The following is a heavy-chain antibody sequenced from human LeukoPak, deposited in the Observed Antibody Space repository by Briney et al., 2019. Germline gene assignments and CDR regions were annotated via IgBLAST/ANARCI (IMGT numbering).Heavy chain of an antibody. CDR2: IKSKTDGGTT. J-gene: IGHJ6*03. CDR1: GFTFSNAW. CDR3: TTDLVLRVPVVPAPPVGDYYCYMDV. V-gene: IGHV3-15*01. D-gene: IGHD2-2*01. Sequence: PGGSLRLSCAASGFTFSNAWMSWVRQAPGKGLEWVGRIKSKTDGGTTDYAAPVKGRFTISRDDSKNTLYLQMNSLKTEDTAVYYCTTDLVLRVPVVPAPPVGDYYCYMDVWGKGTTVTVSS.